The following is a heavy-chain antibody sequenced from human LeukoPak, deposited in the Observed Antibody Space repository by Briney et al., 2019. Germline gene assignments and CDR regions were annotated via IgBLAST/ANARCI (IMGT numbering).Heavy chain of an antibody. CDR1: GFTFSSHG. CDR3: VTSGSLRLGELSPIDF. J-gene: IGHJ4*02. D-gene: IGHD3-16*02. CDR2: ISASGGAT. Sequence: GGSLRLSCAASGFTFSSHGMNWVRQAPGKGLEWVSGISASGGATYYADSVRGRFTVSRDNSKNTLGLQMDSLRAEDTALYYCVTSGSLRLGELSPIDFWGQGTLVTVSS. V-gene: IGHV3-23*01.